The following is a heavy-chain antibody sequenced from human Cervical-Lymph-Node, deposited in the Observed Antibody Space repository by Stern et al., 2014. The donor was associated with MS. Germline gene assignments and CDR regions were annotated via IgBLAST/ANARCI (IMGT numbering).Heavy chain of an antibody. CDR1: GYTFTSYY. CDR3: AREVAGHRLGMMDV. V-gene: IGHV1-46*01. CDR2: INPSGGST. D-gene: IGHD6-19*01. J-gene: IGHJ6*02. Sequence: QLVQSGAEVKKPGASVKVSCKASGYTFTSYYIHWVRHAPGQGLEWMGIINPSGGSTSYAQKFQGRVTMTRDTSTSTVYMEQSSLRSEDTAVYYCAREVAGHRLGMMDVWGQGTTVTVSS.